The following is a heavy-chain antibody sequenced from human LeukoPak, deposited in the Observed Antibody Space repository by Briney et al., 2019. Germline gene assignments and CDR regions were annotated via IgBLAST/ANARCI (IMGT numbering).Heavy chain of an antibody. J-gene: IGHJ4*02. CDR1: GGSISSGGYY. Sequence: SQTLSLTCTVSGGSISSGGYYWNWIRQHPGKGLEWIGYISYSGSTHYNPSLKSRLTISVDTSKNQFSLKLSSVTAADTAVYYCARGHGDGYNYRGYYFDSWGQGTLVTVSS. D-gene: IGHD5-24*01. CDR2: ISYSGST. V-gene: IGHV4-31*03. CDR3: ARGHGDGYNYRGYYFDS.